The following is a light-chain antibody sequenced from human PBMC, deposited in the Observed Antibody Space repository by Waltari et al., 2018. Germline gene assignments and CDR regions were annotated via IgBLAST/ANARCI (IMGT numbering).Light chain of an antibody. CDR2: KAS. CDR3: QEYDSLPIT. CDR1: LSVKNN. Sequence: DIQMTQSPSTLSASVGDRVTISCRASLSVKNNLAWDQQKPGKAPKVLVHKASRLETGVPSRFSGSGYGTEFTLTISSLQPDDFATYYCQEYDSLPITFGGGTQVEIK. V-gene: IGKV1-5*03. J-gene: IGKJ4*01.